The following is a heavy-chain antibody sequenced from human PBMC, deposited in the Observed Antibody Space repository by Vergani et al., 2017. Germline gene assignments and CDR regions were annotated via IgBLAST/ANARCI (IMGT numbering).Heavy chain of an antibody. CDR2: IDPSDSYT. J-gene: IGHJ6*02. V-gene: IGHV5-10-1*03. Sequence: EVPLVPSGAEVKTPGESLRISCKGSGYSFTSYWISWVRQMPGKGLEWMGRIDPSDSYTNYSPSFQGHVTISADKSISTAYLQWSSLKASDTAMYYCARLKVGVLRFLEWSLPYGMDVWGQGTTVTVSS. CDR1: GYSFTSYW. D-gene: IGHD3-3*01. CDR3: ARLKVGVLRFLEWSLPYGMDV.